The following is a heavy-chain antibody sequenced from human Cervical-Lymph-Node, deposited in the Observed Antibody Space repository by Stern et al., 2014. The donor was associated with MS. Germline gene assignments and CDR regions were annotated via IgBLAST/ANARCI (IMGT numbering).Heavy chain of an antibody. CDR2: IVVGSGKP. V-gene: IGHV1-58*01. CDR1: GFTFTSSA. CDR3: AAVTAGDWGYSFDY. D-gene: IGHD2-21*02. Sequence: QLVESGPEVKKPGTSVKVSCKASGFTFTSSAVQWVRQARGQRLEWIGWIVVGSGKPNCAQKLQERVTIPREIYKSTIYMELSSLRSEDTAVYYCAAVTAGDWGYSFDYWGQGTLVTVSS. J-gene: IGHJ4*02.